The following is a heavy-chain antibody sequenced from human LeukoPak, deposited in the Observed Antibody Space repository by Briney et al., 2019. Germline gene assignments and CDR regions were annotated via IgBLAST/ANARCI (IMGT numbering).Heavy chain of an antibody. CDR3: ARHVVRSIAARHFDY. D-gene: IGHD6-6*01. V-gene: IGHV4-39*01. Sequence: PSETLSLTCTVSGGLFTSSSHYWGWIRQPPGKGLEWIGSIYYSGSTYYSPSLKSRVTISVDTSKNQFSLKLNSVTAADTAVYYCARHVVRSIAARHFDYWGQGTLVTVSS. J-gene: IGHJ4*02. CDR2: IYYSGST. CDR1: GGLFTSSSHY.